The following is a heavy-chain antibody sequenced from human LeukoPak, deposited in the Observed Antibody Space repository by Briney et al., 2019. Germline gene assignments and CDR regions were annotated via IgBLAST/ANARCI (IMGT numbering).Heavy chain of an antibody. D-gene: IGHD5-18*01. CDR2: ITPSGGT. CDR3: ARGRERLWPTADY. Sequence: SETLSLTCAVSGGSFSGYHWIWIRQPPGKGLEWIGEITPSGGTNYSPSLKSRVSISLDTSKNQFSLNLSSVTAADTAVYSCARGRERLWPTADYWGQGTLVTVSS. V-gene: IGHV4-34*01. J-gene: IGHJ4*02. CDR1: GGSFSGYH.